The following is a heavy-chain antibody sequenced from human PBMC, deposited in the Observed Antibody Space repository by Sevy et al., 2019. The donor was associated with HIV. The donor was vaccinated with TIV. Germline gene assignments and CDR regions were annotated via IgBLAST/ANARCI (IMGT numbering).Heavy chain of an antibody. D-gene: IGHD3-22*01. CDR3: AKDERQYYYDSSPFDY. J-gene: IGHJ4*02. CDR2: ISYDGSNK. V-gene: IGHV3-30*18. Sequence: GGSLRLSCAASGFTFSSYGMHWVRQAPGKGLEWVAVISYDGSNKYYADSVKGRFTISRDNSKNTLYLQMNSLRAEDTAVYYCAKDERQYYYDSSPFDYWGQGTLVTVSS. CDR1: GFTFSSYG.